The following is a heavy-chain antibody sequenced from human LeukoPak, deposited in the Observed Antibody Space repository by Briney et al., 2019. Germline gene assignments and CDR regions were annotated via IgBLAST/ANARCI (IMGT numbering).Heavy chain of an antibody. CDR1: GFTFSSYS. V-gene: IGHV3-21*01. Sequence: GGSLRLSCAASGFTFSSYSMNWVRQAPGKGLGWVSSISSSSSYIYYADSVKGRFTISRDNAKNSLYLQMNSLRAEDTAVYYCARADWNDGAGSDYWGQGTLVTVSS. CDR2: ISSSSSYI. CDR3: ARADWNDGAGSDY. D-gene: IGHD1-1*01. J-gene: IGHJ4*02.